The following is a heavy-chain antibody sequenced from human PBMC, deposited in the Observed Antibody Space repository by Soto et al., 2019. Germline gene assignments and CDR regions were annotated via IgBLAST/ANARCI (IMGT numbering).Heavy chain of an antibody. CDR1: GFTFSSYD. CDR3: ARVQYYYGSGSFPRPVGVLGSKDYYYGMDV. CDR2: IGTAGDT. V-gene: IGHV3-13*01. Sequence: GESLKISCAASGFTFSSYDMHWVRQATGKGLEWVSAIGTAGDTYYPGSVKGRFTISRENAKNSLYLQMNGLRAEDTAVYYCARVQYYYGSGSFPRPVGVLGSKDYYYGMDVWGQGTTVTVSS. D-gene: IGHD3-10*01. J-gene: IGHJ6*02.